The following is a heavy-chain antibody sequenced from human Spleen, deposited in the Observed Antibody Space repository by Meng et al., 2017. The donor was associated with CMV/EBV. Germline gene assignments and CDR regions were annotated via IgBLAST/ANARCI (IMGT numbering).Heavy chain of an antibody. V-gene: IGHV3-21*01. CDR1: GFTFSIYS. D-gene: IGHD2-2*01. J-gene: IGHJ3*02. CDR2: ISSNSIYI. Sequence: GESLKISCAASGFTFSIYSMNWVRQAPGKGLEWVSSISSNSIYIYYADSVKGRFTISRDNAKNSLYLQMNSLRAEDTAVYYCAGDMLPCTSTSCYKMGFDIWGQGTMVTVSS. CDR3: AGDMLPCTSTSCYKMGFDI.